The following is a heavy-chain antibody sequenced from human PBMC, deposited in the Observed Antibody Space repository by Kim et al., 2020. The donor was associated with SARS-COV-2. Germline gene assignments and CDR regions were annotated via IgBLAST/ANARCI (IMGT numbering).Heavy chain of an antibody. J-gene: IGHJ5*02. Sequence: YDVSVEGRFSISSDSSTNTVYLQMNSLGVEDTATYYCAKGKAPGKVDWFDPWGQGTLVTVSS. V-gene: IGHV3-23*01. CDR3: AKGKAPGKVDWFDP. D-gene: IGHD1-1*01.